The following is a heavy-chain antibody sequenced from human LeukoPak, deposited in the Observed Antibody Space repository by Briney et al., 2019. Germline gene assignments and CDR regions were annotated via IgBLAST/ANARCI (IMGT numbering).Heavy chain of an antibody. D-gene: IGHD1-26*01. CDR2: IYYSGST. Sequence: SETLSLTCTVSGGSISSYYWSWIRQPPGKGLEWIGYIYYSGSTNYNPSHKSRVTISVDTSKNQFSLKLSSVTAADTAVYYCARVAGSYYFDYWGQGTLVTVSS. J-gene: IGHJ4*02. V-gene: IGHV4-59*01. CDR1: GGSISSYY. CDR3: ARVAGSYYFDY.